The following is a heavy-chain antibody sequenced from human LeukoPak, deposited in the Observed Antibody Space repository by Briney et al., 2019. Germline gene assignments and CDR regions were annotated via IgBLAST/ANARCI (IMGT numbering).Heavy chain of an antibody. CDR1: GGSISSYY. CDR3: ARGQAAARSIDY. CDR2: IYYSGSA. D-gene: IGHD6-13*01. Sequence: PSETLSLTCTVSGGSISSYYWSWIRQPPGKGLEWIGYIYYSGSASYNPSLKSRVTISVDTSRNQFSLKLTSVTAADTAMYYCARGQAAARSIDYWGQGALVTVSS. J-gene: IGHJ4*02. V-gene: IGHV4-59*01.